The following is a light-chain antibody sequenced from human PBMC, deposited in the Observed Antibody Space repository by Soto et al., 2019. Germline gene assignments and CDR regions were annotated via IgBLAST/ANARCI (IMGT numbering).Light chain of an antibody. Sequence: DIQMTQSPSSLSASVGDRVTITCRASQSINSYLNWYQHKPGKVPKLLIYAASTLEPGVPSRFSGSGFGTDFTLSISSLQPEDFATYYCQKYNGAPFTFGPGTKVDIK. CDR1: QSINSY. CDR3: QKYNGAPFT. CDR2: AAS. J-gene: IGKJ3*01. V-gene: IGKV1-27*01.